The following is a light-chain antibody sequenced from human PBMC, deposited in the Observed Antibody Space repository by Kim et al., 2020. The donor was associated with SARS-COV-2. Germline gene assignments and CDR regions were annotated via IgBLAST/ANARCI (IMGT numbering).Light chain of an antibody. CDR2: RIS. V-gene: IGKV3-15*01. J-gene: IGKJ4*01. CDR1: RSVINS. Sequence: EIVMTQSPATLSVSPGEGVTLSCRAGRSVINSLAWYQQKPGQAPRLLMYRISTRATGIPARFSGSGSATDFTLTISSLQSEDFAVYYCQQYLDWPLTFGGGTKVDIK. CDR3: QQYLDWPLT.